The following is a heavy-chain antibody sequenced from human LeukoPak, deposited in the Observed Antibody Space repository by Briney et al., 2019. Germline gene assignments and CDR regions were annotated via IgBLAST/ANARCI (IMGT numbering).Heavy chain of an antibody. CDR3: ARDSGWELEQFYFDY. V-gene: IGHV1-18*01. D-gene: IGHD1/OR15-1a*01. CDR1: GYTFRSYS. J-gene: IGHJ4*02. CDR2: ISPSNGNT. Sequence: ASVKVSCKASGYTFRSYSISWVRQAPGQGLEWMGWISPSNGNTNYAQKLQDRVTMTTDTSTRTVYMELRSLRSDDTAVYYCARDSGWELEQFYFDYWGQGTLVTVSP.